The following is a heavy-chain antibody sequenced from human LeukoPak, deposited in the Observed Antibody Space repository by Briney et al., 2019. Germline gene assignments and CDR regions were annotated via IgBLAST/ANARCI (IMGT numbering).Heavy chain of an antibody. V-gene: IGHV3-11*01. Sequence: GGSLRLSCAASGFTFSDYYMSWIRQAPGKGLEWVSYISSSGSTIYYADSVKGRFTISRDNAKNSLYLQMNSLRAEDTAVYYCARMADTASDYYYMDVWGKGTTVTVSS. D-gene: IGHD5-18*01. CDR3: ARMADTASDYYYMDV. CDR2: ISSSGSTI. CDR1: GFTFSDYY. J-gene: IGHJ6*03.